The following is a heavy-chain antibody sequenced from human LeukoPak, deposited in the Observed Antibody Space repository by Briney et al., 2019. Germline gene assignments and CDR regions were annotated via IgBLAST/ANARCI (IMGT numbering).Heavy chain of an antibody. CDR1: GGTFSSYA. D-gene: IGHD1-14*01. J-gene: IGHJ3*02. CDR2: IIPIFGTA. CDR3: AGNPNGDAFDI. Sequence: GSSVKVSCKASGGTFSSYAIRWVRQAPGQGLEWMGGIIPIFGTANYAQKFQGRVTITTDESTSTAYMELSSLRSEDTAVYYCAGNPNGDAFDIWGQGTMVTVSS. V-gene: IGHV1-69*05.